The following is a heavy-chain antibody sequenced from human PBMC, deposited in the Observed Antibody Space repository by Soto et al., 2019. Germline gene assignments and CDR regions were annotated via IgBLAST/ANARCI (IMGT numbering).Heavy chain of an antibody. V-gene: IGHV1-18*01. CDR2: ISAYNGNT. D-gene: IGHD4-17*01. J-gene: IGHJ2*01. Sequence: ASVKVSCKASGYTFTSYGISWVRQAPGQGLEWMGWISAYNGNTNYAQKLQGRVTITRDTFASTAYMELSSLRSEDTAVYYCARGASSVTTFYFALWGRGTLVTVSS. CDR1: GYTFTSYG. CDR3: ARGASSVTTFYFAL.